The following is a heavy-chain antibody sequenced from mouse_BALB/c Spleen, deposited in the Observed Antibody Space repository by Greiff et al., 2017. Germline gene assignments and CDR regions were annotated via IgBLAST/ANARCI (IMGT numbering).Heavy chain of an antibody. J-gene: IGHJ2*01. Sequence: QVQLQQPGAELVKPGTSVKLSCKASGYNFTSYWINWVKLRPGQGLEWIGDIYPGSGSTNYNEKFKSKATLTVDTSSSTAYMQLSSLASEDSALYYCARSLLRLWPDYGGQGTTLTVSS. CDR1: GYNFTSYW. D-gene: IGHD1-2*01. CDR2: IYPGSGST. V-gene: IGHV1-55*01. CDR3: ARSLLRLWPDY.